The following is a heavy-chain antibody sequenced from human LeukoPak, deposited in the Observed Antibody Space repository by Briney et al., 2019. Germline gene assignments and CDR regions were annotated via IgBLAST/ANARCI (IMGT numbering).Heavy chain of an antibody. CDR3: ARGRKTMVRGVIPGFDP. V-gene: IGHV4-34*01. Sequence: SETLSLTCAVYGGSFSGYYWSWIRQPPGKGLEWIGEINHSGSTNYNPSLKSRVTISVDTSKNQFSLKLSSVTAADTAVYYCARGRKTMVRGVIPGFDPWGQGTLVTVSS. D-gene: IGHD3-10*01. J-gene: IGHJ5*02. CDR2: INHSGST. CDR1: GGSFSGYY.